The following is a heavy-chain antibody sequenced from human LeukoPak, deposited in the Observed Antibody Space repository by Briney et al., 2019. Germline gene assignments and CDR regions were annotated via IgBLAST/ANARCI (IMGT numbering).Heavy chain of an antibody. V-gene: IGHV4-31*03. CDR1: GGSISSGGYY. CDR3: ARTIAYNWFDP. J-gene: IGHJ5*02. CDR2: IFYSGST. Sequence: PSETLSLTCTVSGGSISSGGYYWSWIRQHPGKGLEWIGYIFYSGSTYYNPSLKSRVTISVDTSKNQFSLKLSSVTAADTAVYYCARTIAYNWFDPWGQGTLVTVSS. D-gene: IGHD3-3*02.